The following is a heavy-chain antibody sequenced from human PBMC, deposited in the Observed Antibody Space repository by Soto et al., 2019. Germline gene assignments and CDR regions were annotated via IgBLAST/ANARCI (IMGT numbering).Heavy chain of an antibody. CDR1: GGSISSGDYY. CDR3: ASYRYIYDVWSGYANDI. CDR2: IYYSGST. Sequence: QVQLQESGPGLVKPSQTLSLTCTVSGGSISSGDYYWSWIRQPPGKGLEWIGYIYYSGSTYYNPSLQRRLTISVDTSKNQFSLKLSSVPAADTAVYYCASYRYIYDVWSGYANDIWGQGTMVTVSS. V-gene: IGHV4-30-4*01. D-gene: IGHD3-3*01. J-gene: IGHJ3*02.